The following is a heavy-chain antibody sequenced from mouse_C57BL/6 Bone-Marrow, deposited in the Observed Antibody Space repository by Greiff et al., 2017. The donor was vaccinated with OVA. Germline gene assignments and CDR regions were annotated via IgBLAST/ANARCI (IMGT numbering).Heavy chain of an antibody. CDR1: GFTFSSYA. Sequence: EVKLVESGGGLVKPGGSLKLSCAASGFTFSSYAMSWVRQTPEKRLEWVATISDGGSYTYYPDNVKGRFTISRDNAKNNLYLQMSHLKSEDTAMYYCASRWLLPLYYAMDYWGQGTSVTVSS. V-gene: IGHV5-4*03. J-gene: IGHJ4*01. CDR2: ISDGGSYT. D-gene: IGHD2-3*01. CDR3: ASRWLLPLYYAMDY.